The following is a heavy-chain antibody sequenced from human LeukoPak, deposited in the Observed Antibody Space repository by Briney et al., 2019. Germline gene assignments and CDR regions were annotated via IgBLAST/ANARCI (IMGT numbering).Heavy chain of an antibody. CDR2: ISGSGGST. CDR1: GFIFSSYA. J-gene: IGHJ4*02. CDR3: AKYRSCINDVCHVDFDY. D-gene: IGHD2-8*01. V-gene: IGHV3-23*01. Sequence: GGSLRLSCAASGFIFSSYAMSWVRQAPGKGLEWGSTISGSGGSTYYADSVKGRFTISRDNSKNTVYLQMNSLRAEDTAVYYCAKYRSCINDVCHVDFDYWGQGTLVTVSS.